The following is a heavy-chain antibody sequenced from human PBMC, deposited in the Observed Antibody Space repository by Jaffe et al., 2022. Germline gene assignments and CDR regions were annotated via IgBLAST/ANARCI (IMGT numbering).Heavy chain of an antibody. CDR2: ISWNGGII. D-gene: IGHD3-16*01. CDR3: AKLGRSDYDYIWAPIGVIDQ. J-gene: IGHJ4*02. Sequence: EVQLVESGGGLVQPGRSLRLSCVASGFTFDDYAMHWVRQAPGKGLEWVSVISWNGGIIDYADSVKGRFTISRDNAKNSVYLQMNSLRTEDTALYYCAKLGRSDYDYIWAPIGVIDQWGQGTLVTVSA. CDR1: GFTFDDYA. V-gene: IGHV3-9*01.